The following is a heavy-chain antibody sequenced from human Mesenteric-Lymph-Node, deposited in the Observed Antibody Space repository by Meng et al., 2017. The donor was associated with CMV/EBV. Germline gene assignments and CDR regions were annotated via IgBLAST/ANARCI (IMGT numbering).Heavy chain of an antibody. J-gene: IGHJ3*01. CDR1: GFTFDDYG. Sequence: GESLKISCAASGFTFDDYGMTWVRQVPGMGLEWVSGINWNGGTTGYADSVKGRFTISRDNAKNSVYLQVNSLRVEDTALYYCARVTSATTHDAFDVWGQGTMVTVSS. CDR3: ARVTSATTHDAFDV. V-gene: IGHV3-20*04. D-gene: IGHD5-12*01. CDR2: INWNGGTT.